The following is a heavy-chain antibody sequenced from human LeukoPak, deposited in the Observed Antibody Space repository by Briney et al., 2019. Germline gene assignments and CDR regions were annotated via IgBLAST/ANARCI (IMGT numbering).Heavy chain of an antibody. D-gene: IGHD6-19*01. CDR2: ISADHGFT. CDR3: ANLAGVVAGLDP. CDR1: GYTFTSYG. Sequence: ASVKVSCKASGYTFTSYGINWVRQAPGQGLEWMGWISADHGFTASAQNLQGRVTMTTDTSTNTAYMELRSLRSDDTAVYYCANLAGVVAGLDPWGQGTLVTVSS. V-gene: IGHV1-18*01. J-gene: IGHJ5*02.